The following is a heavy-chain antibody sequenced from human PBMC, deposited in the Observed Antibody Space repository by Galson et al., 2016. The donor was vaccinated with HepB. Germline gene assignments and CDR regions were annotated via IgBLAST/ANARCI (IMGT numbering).Heavy chain of an antibody. CDR3: ARTSPFSTGTFDY. Sequence: CAISGDSVSSTSANWNWIRQSPSRGLEWLGRTYYKSKWYNDYAVSVQSRITINPDTSKNQFSLQLDSMTPEDTAVYYCARTSPFSTGTFDYWGQGTLVTVSS. D-gene: IGHD1-7*01. J-gene: IGHJ4*02. CDR1: GDSVSSTSAN. V-gene: IGHV6-1*01. CDR2: TYYKSKWYN.